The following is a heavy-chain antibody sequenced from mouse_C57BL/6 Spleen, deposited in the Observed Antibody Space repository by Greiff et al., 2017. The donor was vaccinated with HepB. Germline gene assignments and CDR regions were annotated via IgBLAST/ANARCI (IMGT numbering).Heavy chain of an antibody. D-gene: IGHD2-1*01. CDR1: GYSITSGYD. J-gene: IGHJ4*01. V-gene: IGHV3-1*01. Sequence: EVQLQESGPGMVKPSQSLSLTCTVTGYSITSGYDWHWIRHFPGNKLEWMGYISYSGSTNYNPTLKSRISITHDTSKNHFFLQLNSVTTEDTATYYCARDGNYPLAMDYWGQGTSVTVSS. CDR2: ISYSGST. CDR3: ARDGNYPLAMDY.